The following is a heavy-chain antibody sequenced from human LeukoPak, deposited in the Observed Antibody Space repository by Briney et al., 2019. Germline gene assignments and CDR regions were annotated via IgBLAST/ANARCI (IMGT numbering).Heavy chain of an antibody. Sequence: KPSETLSLTCTVSGGSISSYYWSWIRQPPGKGLEWIGYIYYSGSTNYNPSLKSRVTISVDTSKNQFSLKLSSVTAADTAVYYCARDDLYCFDYWGQGTLVTVSS. CDR2: IYYSGST. CDR1: GGSISSYY. V-gene: IGHV4-59*12. CDR3: ARDDLYCFDY. J-gene: IGHJ4*02.